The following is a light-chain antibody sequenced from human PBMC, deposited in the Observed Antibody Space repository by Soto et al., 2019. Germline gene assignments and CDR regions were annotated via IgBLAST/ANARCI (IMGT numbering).Light chain of an antibody. V-gene: IGLV2-14*01. CDR1: SSDVGGYNY. Sequence: QSALTQAASVSGVHGDAITIFCTGTSSDVGGYNYVSWYQQHPGKAPKLMIYDVSNRPSGVSNRFSGSKSGNTASLTISGLQAEDEADYYCSSYTSSSTYVFGTGTNVTV. J-gene: IGLJ1*01. CDR3: SSYTSSSTYV. CDR2: DVS.